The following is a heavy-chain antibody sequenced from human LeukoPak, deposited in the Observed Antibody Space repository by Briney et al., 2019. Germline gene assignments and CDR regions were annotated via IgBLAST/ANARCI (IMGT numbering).Heavy chain of an antibody. CDR2: IYYSGST. V-gene: IGHV4-31*03. D-gene: IGHD5-18*01. Sequence: SEPLSLTCTVSGGSISSGGYYWSWIRQHPGKGLEWIGYIYYSGSTYYNPSLKSRVTISVDTSKNQFSLKLSSVTAADTAVYYCASGKYSYGRGNCFDYWGQGTLVTVSS. CDR1: GGSISSGGYY. CDR3: ASGKYSYGRGNCFDY. J-gene: IGHJ4*02.